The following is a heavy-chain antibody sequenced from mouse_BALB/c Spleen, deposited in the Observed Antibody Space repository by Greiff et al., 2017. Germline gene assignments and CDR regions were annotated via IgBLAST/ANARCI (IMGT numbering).Heavy chain of an antibody. J-gene: IGHJ1*01. Sequence: VQLQQSGAELVRPGTSVKVSCKASGYAFTNYLIEWVKKRPGQGLEWIGVINPGSGGTNYNEKFKGKATLTADKSSSTAYMQLSSLTSDDSAVYFCARSSTVLYWYFDVWGAGTTVTVSS. CDR2: INPGSGGT. CDR3: ARSSTVLYWYFDV. CDR1: GYAFTNYL. V-gene: IGHV1-54*03. D-gene: IGHD1-1*01.